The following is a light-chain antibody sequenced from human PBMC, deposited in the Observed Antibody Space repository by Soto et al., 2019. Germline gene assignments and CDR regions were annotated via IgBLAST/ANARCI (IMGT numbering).Light chain of an antibody. CDR1: QSVSSSY. Sequence: EIVLTQSPGTLSFSPGERATLSCRASQSVSSSYLAWYQQKPGQAPRPLIYGASSRATGIPDRFSGSGSGTDLSLTISRLEPEDFAMYYCQQYGSSPKTFGQGANVDIK. J-gene: IGKJ1*01. CDR2: GAS. V-gene: IGKV3-20*01. CDR3: QQYGSSPKT.